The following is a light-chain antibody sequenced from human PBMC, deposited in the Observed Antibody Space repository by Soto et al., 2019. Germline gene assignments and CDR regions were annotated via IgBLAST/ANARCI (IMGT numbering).Light chain of an antibody. J-gene: IGKJ1*01. CDR2: AAS. Sequence: DIQMTQSPSSLSASVGDRVTITCRASQSISSYLNWYQQKPGKAPKLLIYAASSLQSGVPSRFSGSGSGTDFTLTISRLDPEDFAVYYCQHYGDSPSWTFGQGTRVEFK. CDR3: QHYGDSPSWT. CDR1: QSISSY. V-gene: IGKV1-39*01.